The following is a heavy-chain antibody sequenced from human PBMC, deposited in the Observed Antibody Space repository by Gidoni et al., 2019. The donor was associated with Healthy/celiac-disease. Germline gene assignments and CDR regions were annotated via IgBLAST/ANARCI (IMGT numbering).Heavy chain of an antibody. CDR3: ARGGGNYADLDY. CDR1: GGSFSGYY. D-gene: IGHD4-4*01. V-gene: IGHV4-34*01. CDR2: INHSGST. Sequence: QVQLQQWGAGLLKPSETLSLTCAVYGGSFSGYYWSWIRQPPGKGLEWIGEINHSGSTNYNPSLKSRVTISVDTSKNQFSLKLSSVTAADTAVYYCARGGGNYADLDYWGQGTLVTVSS. J-gene: IGHJ4*02.